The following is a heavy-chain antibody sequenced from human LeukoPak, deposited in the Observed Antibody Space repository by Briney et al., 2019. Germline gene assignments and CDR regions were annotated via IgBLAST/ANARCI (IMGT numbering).Heavy chain of an antibody. CDR1: GGSITSSSYY. CDR3: AKQQLVRCFDY. V-gene: IGHV4-39*01. CDR2: IFYSGST. D-gene: IGHD6-13*01. J-gene: IGHJ4*02. Sequence: AETLSLTCTVSGGSITSSSYYWGWIRQPPGKGLEWIGSIFYSGSTYYNPSLKSRVTISVDTSKTQFSLKLSSVTAADTAVYYCAKQQLVRCFDYWGQGTLVTVSS.